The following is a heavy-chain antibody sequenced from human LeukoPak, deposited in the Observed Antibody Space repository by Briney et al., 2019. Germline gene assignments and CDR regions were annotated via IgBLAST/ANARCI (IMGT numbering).Heavy chain of an antibody. Sequence: GGSLRLSCAASGFTFSSYGMHWVRQAPGKGLEGVAVLWYRGSNEYYADPVKGRFTISRDNSKNTLYLQMNSPRAEDTAEYYCARDDGAYGFDYWGQGSLVT. J-gene: IGHJ4*02. CDR1: GFTFSSYG. CDR2: LWYRGSNE. D-gene: IGHD4-17*01. CDR3: ARDDGAYGFDY. V-gene: IGHV3-33*01.